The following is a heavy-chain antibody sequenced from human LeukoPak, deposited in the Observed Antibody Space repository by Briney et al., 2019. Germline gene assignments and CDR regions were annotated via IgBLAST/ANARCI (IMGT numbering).Heavy chain of an antibody. J-gene: IGHJ3*02. CDR2: ISSSSSYI. Sequence: PGGSLRLSCAASGFTFSSYAMSWVRQAPGKGLEWVSSISSSSSYIYYADSVKGRFTISRDNAKNSLYLQMNSLRAEDTAVYYCAREGYDFWSGRDAFDIWGQGTMVTVSS. CDR1: GFTFSSYA. V-gene: IGHV3-21*01. D-gene: IGHD3-3*01. CDR3: AREGYDFWSGRDAFDI.